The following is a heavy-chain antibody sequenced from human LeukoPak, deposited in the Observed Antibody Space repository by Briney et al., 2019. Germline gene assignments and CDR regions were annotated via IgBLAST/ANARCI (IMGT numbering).Heavy chain of an antibody. V-gene: IGHV4-39*01. CDR1: GGSISSSSYY. Sequence: SETLSLTCTVPGGSISSSSYYWGWIRQPPGKGLEWIGSIYYSGSTYYNPSLKSRVTISVDTSKNQFSLKLSSVTAADTAVYYCARYKVVPAAMSYNWFDPWGQGTLVTVSS. J-gene: IGHJ5*02. CDR2: IYYSGST. CDR3: ARYKVVPAAMSYNWFDP. D-gene: IGHD2-2*01.